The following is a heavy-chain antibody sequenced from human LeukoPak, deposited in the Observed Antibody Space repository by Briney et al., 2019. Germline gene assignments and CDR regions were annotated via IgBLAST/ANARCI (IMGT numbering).Heavy chain of an antibody. J-gene: IGHJ5*02. D-gene: IGHD3-10*01. Sequence: GGSLRLSCAASGFTFSSYSMNWVRQAPGKGLEWVSYISSSSSSTIYYADSVKGRFTISRDNAKNSLYLQMNSLRAEDTAVYYCASGDPHGSSYYYGSGRRPYNWFDPWGQGTLVTVSS. CDR3: ASGDPHGSSYYYGSGRRPYNWFDP. V-gene: IGHV3-48*04. CDR2: ISSSSSSTI. CDR1: GFTFSSYS.